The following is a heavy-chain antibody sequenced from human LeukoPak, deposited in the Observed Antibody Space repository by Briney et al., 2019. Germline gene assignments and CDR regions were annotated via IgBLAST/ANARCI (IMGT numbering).Heavy chain of an antibody. V-gene: IGHV3-64*01. Sequence: GGSLRLSCAASGFTFSNYAMHWVRQAPGKGLEYVSTITTNGDRTYYANSVKGRFTISRDNFKNTLYLQMGSLRAEDMAVYYCARDLSGSNALDYWGQGTLVTVSS. D-gene: IGHD1-26*01. CDR2: ITTNGDRT. CDR1: GFTFSNYA. J-gene: IGHJ4*02. CDR3: ARDLSGSNALDY.